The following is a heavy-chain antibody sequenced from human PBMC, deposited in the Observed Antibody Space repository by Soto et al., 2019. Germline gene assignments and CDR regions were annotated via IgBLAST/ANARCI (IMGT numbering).Heavy chain of an antibody. Sequence: VQLVESGGGLVKPGGSLRLSCAASGFTFSSYSMNWVRQAPGKGLEWVSSISSSSSYIYYADSVKGRFTISRDNAKNSLYLQMNSLRAEDTAVYYCARDLPFGSGSYYYWGQGTLVTVSS. CDR1: GFTFSSYS. CDR2: ISSSSSYI. V-gene: IGHV3-21*01. J-gene: IGHJ4*02. D-gene: IGHD3-10*01. CDR3: ARDLPFGSGSYYY.